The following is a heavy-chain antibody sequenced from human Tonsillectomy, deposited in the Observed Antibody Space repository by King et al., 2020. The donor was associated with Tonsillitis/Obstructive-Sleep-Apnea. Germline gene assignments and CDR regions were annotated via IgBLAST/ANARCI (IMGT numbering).Heavy chain of an antibody. CDR1: GYTFSSYP. J-gene: IGHJ4*02. D-gene: IGHD3-22*01. Sequence: VQLVESGAEVKKPGASVKVSCKASGYTFSSYPMSWVRQAPGQGLEWMGCIGAHNGNTDYAQKIQGRVTMTTDTSTTTAYMQLRSLSSDDTAVYYCARGGRYDRSGYYTPLDYGGQGTLVTVSS. CDR3: ARGGRYDRSGYYTPLDY. CDR2: IGAHNGNT. V-gene: IGHV1-18*01.